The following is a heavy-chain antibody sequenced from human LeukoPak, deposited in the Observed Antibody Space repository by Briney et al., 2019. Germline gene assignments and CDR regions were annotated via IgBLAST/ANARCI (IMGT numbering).Heavy chain of an antibody. CDR2: IIPMFDTT. Sequence: SSDQVYCKAAGSTFSSYTNNFVQQAPGQGLESAGGIIPMFDTTDYGQMFQGRVTITTDESASTAFLDLCSLRSEDTAVYYCASYSLGRKGANPPYWGQGTLVSVS. D-gene: IGHD3-16*01. J-gene: IGHJ4*02. V-gene: IGHV1-69*05. CDR1: GSTFSSYT. CDR3: ASYSLGRKGANPPY.